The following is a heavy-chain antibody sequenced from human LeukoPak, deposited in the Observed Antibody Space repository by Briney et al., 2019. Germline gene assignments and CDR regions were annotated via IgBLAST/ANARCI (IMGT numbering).Heavy chain of an antibody. D-gene: IGHD3-10*01. CDR2: INHSGST. J-gene: IGHJ5*02. Sequence: SETLSLTCAVYGGPFSGYYWSWIRQPPGKGLEWIGEINHSGSTNYNPSLKSRVTISVDTSKNQFSLKLSSVTAADTAVYYCARHVAKSMVRGVIITNESWGQGTLVTVSS. CDR3: ARHVAKSMVRGVIITNES. CDR1: GGPFSGYY. V-gene: IGHV4-34*01.